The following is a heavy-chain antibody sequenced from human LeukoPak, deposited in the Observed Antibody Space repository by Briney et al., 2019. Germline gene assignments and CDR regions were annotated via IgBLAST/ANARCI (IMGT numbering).Heavy chain of an antibody. CDR3: ARRRDYYDSSGPSGLDAFDI. CDR1: GASFSSSTYY. V-gene: IGHV4-39*01. CDR2: IYYSGST. Sequence: PSETLSLTCTVSGASFSSSTYYWGWIRQPPGKGLEWIGSIYYSGSTYYNPSLKSRVTMSVDTSKNQFSLKLSSVTAADTAVYYCARRRDYYDSSGPSGLDAFDIWGQGTMVTVSS. J-gene: IGHJ3*02. D-gene: IGHD3-22*01.